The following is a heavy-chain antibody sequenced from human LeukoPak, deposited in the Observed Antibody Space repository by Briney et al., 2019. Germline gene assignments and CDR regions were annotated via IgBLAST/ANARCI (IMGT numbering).Heavy chain of an antibody. V-gene: IGHV4-34*01. CDR1: GGSISGYY. CDR3: ARGVFDFWSGYSTRFNY. Sequence: SETLSLTCTVSGGSISGYYWSWIRQPPGKGLEWIGEINHSGSTNYNPSLKSRVTISVDTSKNQFSLKLSSVTAADTAVYYCARGVFDFWSGYSTRFNYWGQGTLVTVSS. CDR2: INHSGST. D-gene: IGHD3-3*01. J-gene: IGHJ4*02.